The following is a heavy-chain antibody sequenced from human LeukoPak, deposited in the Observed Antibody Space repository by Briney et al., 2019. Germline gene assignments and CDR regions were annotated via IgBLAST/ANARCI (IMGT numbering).Heavy chain of an antibody. CDR1: GYTFISYD. CDR3: AKMFNADVYFEY. J-gene: IGHJ4*02. CDR2: MNPNSGNT. V-gene: IGHV1-8*01. D-gene: IGHD2-2*01. Sequence: ASVKVSCKASGYTFISYDINWVRQATGQGLEWMGWMNPNSGNTGYAQKFQGRVTMTRNTSISTAYMELSSLRSEDTAVYYCAKMFNADVYFEYWGQGILVTVSS.